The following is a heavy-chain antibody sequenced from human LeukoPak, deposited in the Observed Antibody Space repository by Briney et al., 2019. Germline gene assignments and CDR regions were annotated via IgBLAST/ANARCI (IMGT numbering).Heavy chain of an antibody. V-gene: IGHV1-69*06. CDR1: GDTFNFYA. Sequence: ASVKVSCRASGDTFNFYAIAWVRQAPGQGLEWMGGIIPMFGTTNYAQKFQDRVTIAADKSTSTAYMEVSSLRSEGTALYFCARAVTANILGAFDIWGQGTMVTVSS. J-gene: IGHJ3*02. D-gene: IGHD2-21*02. CDR3: ARAVTANILGAFDI. CDR2: IIPMFGTT.